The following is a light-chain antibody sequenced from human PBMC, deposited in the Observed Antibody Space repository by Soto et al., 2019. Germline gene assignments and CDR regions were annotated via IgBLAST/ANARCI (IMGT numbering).Light chain of an antibody. V-gene: IGKV1D-8*03. CDR2: AAS. CDR1: QGISSY. CDR3: QQSYSTPWT. J-gene: IGKJ1*01. Sequence: VIWMTQSPSLLSASTGDRVTISCGMSQGISSYLAWYQQKPGKAPELLIYAASTLESGVPSRFSGSGSGTEFTLTISSLQPEDFATYYCQQSYSTPWTFGQGTKVDI.